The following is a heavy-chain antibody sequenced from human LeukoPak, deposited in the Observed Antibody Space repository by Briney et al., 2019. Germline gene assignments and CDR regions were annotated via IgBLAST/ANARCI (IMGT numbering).Heavy chain of an antibody. Sequence: PSETLSLTCAVYGGSLSGYYWSWIRQPPGKGLEWIGEINHSGSTNYNPSLKSRVIISVDTSKNQFSLKLSSVTAADTAVYYCARRRGIQLWLEYYFDYWGQGTLVTVSS. J-gene: IGHJ4*02. CDR1: GGSLSGYY. D-gene: IGHD5-18*01. V-gene: IGHV4-34*01. CDR3: ARRRGIQLWLEYYFDY. CDR2: INHSGST.